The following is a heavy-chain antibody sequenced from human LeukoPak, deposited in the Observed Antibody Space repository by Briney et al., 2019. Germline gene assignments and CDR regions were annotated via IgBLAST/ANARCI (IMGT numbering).Heavy chain of an antibody. CDR2: INDRGHT. J-gene: IGHJ4*02. D-gene: IGHD4-17*01. CDR1: GGSFSGYH. V-gene: IGHV4-34*01. CDR3: ARDPTTVATLPYYFDF. Sequence: PSETLSLTCAVHGGSFSGYHWNWIRQSPRMGLEWIGEINDRGHTNYNPSLQSRVTLSVDTSNKQFSLKLSDVTAADTAVYYCARDPTTVATLPYYFDFWGQGTLVTVSS.